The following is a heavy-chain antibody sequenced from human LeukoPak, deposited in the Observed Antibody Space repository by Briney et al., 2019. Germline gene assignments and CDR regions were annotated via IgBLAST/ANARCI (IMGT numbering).Heavy chain of an antibody. J-gene: IGHJ5*02. D-gene: IGHD2-2*01. Sequence: GGSLRLSCAASGFTFSSYAMHWVRQAPGKRLEWVAVISYDGSNKYYADSVKGRFTISRDNSKNTLYLQMNSLRAEDTAVYYCARAGRVWSTSCQWFDPWGQGTLVTVSS. CDR2: ISYDGSNK. CDR1: GFTFSSYA. V-gene: IGHV3-30*01. CDR3: ARAGRVWSTSCQWFDP.